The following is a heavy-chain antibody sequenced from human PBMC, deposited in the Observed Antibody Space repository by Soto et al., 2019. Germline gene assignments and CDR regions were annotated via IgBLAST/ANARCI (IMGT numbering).Heavy chain of an antibody. CDR3: ARDLAYCGGDCYRDTFDL. Sequence: GASVKVSCKASGYTFTNYGISWVRQAPGQGLEWMGWISGYNGNTNYAQKLQGRVTMTTDTSTSTAYMELRSLRSDDTAVYYCARDLAYCGGDCYRDTFDLWGQGTMVTVSS. V-gene: IGHV1-18*01. CDR1: GYTFTNYG. J-gene: IGHJ3*01. CDR2: ISGYNGNT. D-gene: IGHD2-21*02.